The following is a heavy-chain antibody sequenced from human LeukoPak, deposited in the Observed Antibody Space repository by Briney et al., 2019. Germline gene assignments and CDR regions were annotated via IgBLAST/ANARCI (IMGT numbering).Heavy chain of an antibody. CDR2: ISDRGRSP. D-gene: IGHD5-18*01. V-gene: IGHV3-23*01. CDR1: GFTFNIYA. J-gene: IGHJ4*02. Sequence: QPGGSLRLSCAASGFTFNIYAMSWVRQAPGKGLEWFSGISDRGRSPYYTESVKGRFTISRDNSKNTVYLQMNNLGVDDTATYFCARHDSFIPYWGQGILVTVSS. CDR3: ARHDSFIPY.